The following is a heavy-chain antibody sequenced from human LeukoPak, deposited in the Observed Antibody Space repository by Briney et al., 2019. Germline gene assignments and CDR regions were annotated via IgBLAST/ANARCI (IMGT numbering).Heavy chain of an antibody. V-gene: IGHV3-30*04. CDR2: ISYDGSGK. D-gene: IGHD3-3*01. CDR3: ARERTGYYIVY. CDR1: GFTFSNYA. J-gene: IGHJ4*02. Sequence: GRSLRLSCAASGFTFSNYAMHWVRQAPGKGLEWVALISYDGSGKYYSDSVKGRFTISRDSSENTLYLQMNGLRAEDTAIYYCARERTGYYIVYWGQGTLVTVSS.